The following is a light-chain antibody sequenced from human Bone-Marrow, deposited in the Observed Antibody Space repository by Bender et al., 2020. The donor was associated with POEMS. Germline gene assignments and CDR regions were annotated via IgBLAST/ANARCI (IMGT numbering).Light chain of an antibody. Sequence: SSDLTQPPSVSVSPGQTARITCSGDILPKQYVYWYQHKAGQAPLLVILKDSERPSGIPDRFSGSRSGTTVTLTISGVQAEDEADYYCHSADSRRTYPYVFGTGTKVTVL. V-gene: IGLV3-25*03. CDR2: KDS. CDR1: ILPKQY. CDR3: HSADSRRTYPYV. J-gene: IGLJ1*01.